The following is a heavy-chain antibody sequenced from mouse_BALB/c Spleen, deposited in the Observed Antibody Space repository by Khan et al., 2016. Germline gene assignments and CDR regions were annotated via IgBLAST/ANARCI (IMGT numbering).Heavy chain of an antibody. V-gene: IGHV1-4*01. CDR3: ARGGGNYPYYAMDY. D-gene: IGHD2-1*01. Sequence: QVRLQQSGAELARPGASVKMSCKASGYTFTSYTMHWVKQRPGQGLEWIGYINPSSGYTNYNQTFKDKATLTADKSSSTAYMQLSSLTSEDSAVYYCARGGGNYPYYAMDYWGQGTSVTVSS. J-gene: IGHJ4*01. CDR1: GYTFTSYT. CDR2: INPSSGYT.